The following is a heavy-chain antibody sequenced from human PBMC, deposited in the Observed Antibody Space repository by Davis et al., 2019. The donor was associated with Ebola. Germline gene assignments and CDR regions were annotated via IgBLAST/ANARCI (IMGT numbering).Heavy chain of an antibody. D-gene: IGHD3-9*01. J-gene: IGHJ4*02. CDR3: ARADYDILTAHFDY. CDR2: INHSGST. Sequence: SQTLSLTCAVYGGSFSGYYWSWSRQPPGKGLEWIGAINHSGSTNYNPSLKSRVTISVDTSKNQFSLKLSSVTAADTAVYYCARADYDILTAHFDYWGQGTLVTVSS. CDR1: GGSFSGYY. V-gene: IGHV4-34*01.